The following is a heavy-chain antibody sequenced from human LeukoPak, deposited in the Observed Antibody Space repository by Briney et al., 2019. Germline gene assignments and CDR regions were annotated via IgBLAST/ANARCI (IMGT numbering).Heavy chain of an antibody. J-gene: IGHJ6*02. D-gene: IGHD3-10*01. CDR2: ILGSGGGT. V-gene: IGHV3-23*01. Sequence: GGSLRLSCAASGFTFSTYVMTWVRQAPGKGLEWVSAILGSGGGTYYADSVKGQFTISRDNSKNTLYLQMNSLRAEDTAVYYCATTPGAYYYYHMDVWGPGTTVTVSS. CDR1: GFTFSTYV. CDR3: ATTPGAYYYYHMDV.